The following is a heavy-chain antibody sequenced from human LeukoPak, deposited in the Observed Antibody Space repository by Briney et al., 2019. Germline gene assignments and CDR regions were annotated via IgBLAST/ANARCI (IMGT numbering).Heavy chain of an antibody. CDR3: ARPDEQQLVRDAFDI. Sequence: PGGSLRLSCAASGFTFSSYSMNWVRQAPGKGLEWVSSISSSSSYIYYADSVKGRFTISRDNAKNSLYLLMNSLRAEDTAVYYCARPDEQQLVRDAFDIWGQGTMVIVFS. CDR1: GFTFSSYS. D-gene: IGHD6-13*01. V-gene: IGHV3-21*01. CDR2: ISSSSSYI. J-gene: IGHJ3*02.